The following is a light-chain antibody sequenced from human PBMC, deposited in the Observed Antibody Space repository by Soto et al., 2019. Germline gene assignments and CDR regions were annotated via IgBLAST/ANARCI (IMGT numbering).Light chain of an antibody. V-gene: IGKV3-20*01. CDR1: HSVSSSY. CDR3: QQYGSSPTWT. CDR2: GAS. Sequence: EILVTQSTATLSGSPGERSTLSCSASHSVSSSYLAWYQQKPGHAPSLLIYGASSRATGIPDRFSGSGSGTDFTLTISRLEPEDSAVYYCQQYGSSPTWTFGQGTKVDIK. J-gene: IGKJ1*01.